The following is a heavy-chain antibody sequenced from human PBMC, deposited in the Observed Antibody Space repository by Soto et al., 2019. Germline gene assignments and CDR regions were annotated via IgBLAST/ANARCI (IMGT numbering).Heavy chain of an antibody. CDR3: AKDPTSYDSSAQFDS. CDR1: GDTFTSYY. D-gene: IGHD3-22*01. CDR2: INPSGGT. V-gene: IGHV1-46*01. J-gene: IGHJ4*02. Sequence: ASVKVSCKASGDTFTSYYMHWVRQAPGQGLEWMGIINPSGGTGYAQKFQGRVTMTRDTSTGTVYMELNSLRAEDTAVYYCAKDPTSYDSSAQFDSWGQGTLVTVSS.